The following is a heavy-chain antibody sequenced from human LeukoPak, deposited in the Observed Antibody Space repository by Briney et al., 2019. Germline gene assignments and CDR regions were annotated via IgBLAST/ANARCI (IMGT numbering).Heavy chain of an antibody. D-gene: IGHD3-10*01. J-gene: IGHJ4*02. CDR2: ISAYNGDA. Sequence: ASVKVSCKASGYTFKTYSFTWVRQAPGQGLEWMGRISAYNGDANYAQKFQGRVALTADTLTRTGYMELTSLRSDDTAVYYCAFRGVIPNYFDYWGQGSLVTVSS. CDR3: AFRGVIPNYFDY. V-gene: IGHV1-18*01. CDR1: GYTFKTYS.